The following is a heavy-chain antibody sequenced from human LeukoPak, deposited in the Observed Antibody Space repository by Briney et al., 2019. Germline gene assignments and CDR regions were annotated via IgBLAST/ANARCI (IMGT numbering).Heavy chain of an antibody. CDR3: ARGPSRCSSSSCSLDY. CDR1: GGSISSGSYY. J-gene: IGHJ4*02. CDR2: IYASGST. Sequence: PSETLSLTCTVSGGSISSGSYYWSWIRQPAGKGLEWIGRIYASGSTNYNPSLKSRVTISVDRSKNQFSLKLSSVTAADTAVYYCARGPSRCSSSSCSLDYWGQGTLVTVSS. V-gene: IGHV4-61*02. D-gene: IGHD2-15*01.